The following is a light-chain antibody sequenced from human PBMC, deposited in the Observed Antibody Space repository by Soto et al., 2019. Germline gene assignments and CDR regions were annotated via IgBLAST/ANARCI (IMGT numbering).Light chain of an antibody. J-gene: IGLJ3*02. CDR2: EAT. Sequence: QSVLTQPPSASGSPGQSVTISCTGTSSDIGGYNSVSWYQQHPGKAPRLMIYEATRRPSGISNRFSGSKSGNTASLTISGLQAEDEADYYCCSFAGSNSWVFGGGTKLTVL. CDR1: SSDIGGYNS. CDR3: CSFAGSNSWV. V-gene: IGLV2-8*01.